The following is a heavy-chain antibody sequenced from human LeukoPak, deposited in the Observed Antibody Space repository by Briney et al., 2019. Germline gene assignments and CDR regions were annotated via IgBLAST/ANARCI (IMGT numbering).Heavy chain of an antibody. J-gene: IGHJ4*02. Sequence: PGRSLRLSCAASGFTFSGYGMHWVRQAPGKGLEWVAVIWYDGSNKYYADSVKGRFTISRDNSKNTLYLQMNSLRAEDTAVYYCAKDLRSGYYYDSTLDYWGQGTLVTVSS. CDR2: IWYDGSNK. D-gene: IGHD3-22*01. CDR1: GFTFSGYG. CDR3: AKDLRSGYYYDSTLDY. V-gene: IGHV3-33*06.